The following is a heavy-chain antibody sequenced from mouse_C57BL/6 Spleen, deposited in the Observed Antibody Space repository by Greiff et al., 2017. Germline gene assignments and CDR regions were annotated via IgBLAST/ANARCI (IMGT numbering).Heavy chain of an antibody. CDR1: GYTFTSYW. CDR3: AREGIYDGYDKFAY. D-gene: IGHD2-2*01. CDR2: IDPSDSYS. Sequence: QVQLQQSGAELVRPGTSVKLSCKASGYTFTSYWMHWVKQRPGQGLEWIGVIDPSDSYSTSNQKFNGKATLTVDTSSSTAYMKLSSLTCEDSAVYYCAREGIYDGYDKFAYWGQGTLVTVSA. J-gene: IGHJ3*01. V-gene: IGHV1-59*01.